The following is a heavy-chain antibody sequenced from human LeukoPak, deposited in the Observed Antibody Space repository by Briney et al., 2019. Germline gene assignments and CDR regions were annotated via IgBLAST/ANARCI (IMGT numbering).Heavy chain of an antibody. D-gene: IGHD2-15*01. Sequence: GGSLRLSCAASGFTFSSYWMSWVRQAPGKGLEWVANIKQDGSEKYYVDSVKGRFTISRDNAKNSLYLQMNSLRAEDTALYYCVGGRGFYYYYYMDVWGKGTTVTVSS. CDR2: IKQDGSEK. J-gene: IGHJ6*03. V-gene: IGHV3-7*03. CDR3: VGGRGFYYYYYMDV. CDR1: GFTFSSYW.